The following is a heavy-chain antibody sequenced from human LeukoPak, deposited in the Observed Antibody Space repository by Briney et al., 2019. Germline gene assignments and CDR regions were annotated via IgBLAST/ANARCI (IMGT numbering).Heavy chain of an antibody. CDR2: ISGSGGST. Sequence: GGSLRLSCAASGFIVSSNYMSWVRQAPGEGLEWVSTISGSGGSTYYADSVKGRFTLSRDNSKNTLYLQMNNLRVEDTAVFYCANTGQGYTYGFDYWGQGTLVTVSP. D-gene: IGHD5-18*01. CDR3: ANTGQGYTYGFDY. J-gene: IGHJ4*02. V-gene: IGHV3-23*01. CDR1: GFIVSSNY.